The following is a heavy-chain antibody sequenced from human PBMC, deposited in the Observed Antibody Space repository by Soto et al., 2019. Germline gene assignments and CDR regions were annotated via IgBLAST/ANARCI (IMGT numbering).Heavy chain of an antibody. D-gene: IGHD3-16*01. CDR2: IILPFGVP. J-gene: IGHJ6*02. Sequence: SVKVSCKASGGTFSNFAINWVRQAPGQGLEWMGGIILPFGVPHYAQKFQGRVTMTTDTSTNTAYLDLWTLISDDTAVYYCARSWVTGKGGIDVWGQGTTVTVSS. CDR3: ARSWVTGKGGIDV. V-gene: IGHV1-69*10. CDR1: GGTFSNFA.